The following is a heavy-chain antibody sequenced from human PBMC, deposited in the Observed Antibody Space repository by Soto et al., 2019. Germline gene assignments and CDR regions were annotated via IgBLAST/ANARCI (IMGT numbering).Heavy chain of an antibody. V-gene: IGHV3-30-3*01. J-gene: IGHJ5*02. CDR1: GFTFSSYA. CDR2: ISYDGSNK. CDR3: ARDADSYDSSGYYFPNWFDP. Sequence: QVQLVESGGGVVQPGRSLRLSCAASGFTFSSYAMHWVRQAPGKGLEWVAVISYDGSNKYYADSVKGRFTISRDNSKNTLYLQMNSLRAEDTAVYYCARDADSYDSSGYYFPNWFDPWGQGTLVTVSS. D-gene: IGHD3-22*01.